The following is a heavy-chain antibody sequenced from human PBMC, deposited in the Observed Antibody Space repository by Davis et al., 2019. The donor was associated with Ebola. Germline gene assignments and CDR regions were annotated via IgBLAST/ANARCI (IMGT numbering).Heavy chain of an antibody. D-gene: IGHD2-2*01. Sequence: ASVKVSCKASGYTFTGYYMHWVRQAPGQGLEWMGWINPNSGGTNYAQKFQGWVTMTRDTSISTAYMEPSRLRSDDTAVYYCARVYCSSTSCSPYFDYWGQGTTVTVSS. CDR1: GYTFTGYY. CDR3: ARVYCSSTSCSPYFDY. J-gene: IGHJ4*03. CDR2: INPNSGGT. V-gene: IGHV1-2*04.